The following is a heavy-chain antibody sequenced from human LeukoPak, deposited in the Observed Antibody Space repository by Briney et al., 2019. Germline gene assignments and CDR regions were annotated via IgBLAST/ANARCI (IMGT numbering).Heavy chain of an antibody. CDR3: ARVKAVVTPWVFDY. Sequence: SETLSLTCTDSGGSISSSTYYWGWIRQPPGKGLAWIGSISYTGITYYNPSLKSRVTISVDTSKNQFSLKLSSVTAADTAVYFCARVKAVVTPWVFDYWGQGSLVTVSS. CDR2: ISYTGIT. D-gene: IGHD4-23*01. CDR1: GGSISSSTYY. V-gene: IGHV4-39*07. J-gene: IGHJ4*02.